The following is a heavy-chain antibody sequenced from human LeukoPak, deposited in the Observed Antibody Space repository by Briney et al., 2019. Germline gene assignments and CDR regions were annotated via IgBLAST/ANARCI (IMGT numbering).Heavy chain of an antibody. CDR2: IGIAGDT. CDR3: IRGGIQVSGIDALDI. D-gene: IGHD5/OR15-5a*01. V-gene: IGHV3-13*01. J-gene: IGHJ3*02. CDR1: GFTFSSYD. Sequence: GGSLRLSCAASGFTFSSYDMHWVRQAPGRGLEWVSAIGIAGDTYYQDSVKGRFTISRENAKNSMYLQMNSLKDGDTAVYYCIRGGIQVSGIDALDIWGQGTMVTVSS.